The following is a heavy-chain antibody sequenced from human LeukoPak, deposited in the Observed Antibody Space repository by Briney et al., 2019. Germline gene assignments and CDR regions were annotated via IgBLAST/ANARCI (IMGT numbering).Heavy chain of an antibody. V-gene: IGHV4-34*01. CDR2: INHSGST. CDR1: GGSFSGYY. Sequence: SETLSLTCAVYGGSFSGYYWSWIRQPPGKGLEWIGEINHSGSTNYNPSLKSRVTISVDTSKNQFSLKLSSVTAADTAVYYCARLGKDIVVVPAAIRPLTHIWGQGTMVTVSS. D-gene: IGHD2-2*01. CDR3: ARLGKDIVVVPAAIRPLTHI. J-gene: IGHJ3*02.